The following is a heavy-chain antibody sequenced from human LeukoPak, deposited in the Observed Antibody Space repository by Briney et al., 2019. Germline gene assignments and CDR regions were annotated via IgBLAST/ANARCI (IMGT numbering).Heavy chain of an antibody. D-gene: IGHD3-22*01. CDR2: IKEDGSEK. J-gene: IGHJ4*02. Sequence: GGTLRLSCAASGFTFRNYGMSWVRQAPGKGLEWVADIKEDGSEKYYVDSVKGRFTISRQNAKSSLFLQMNSLRAEDTAVYYCARARSIKTYYYDSSGYYHVGYWGQGTMVTVSS. CDR1: GFTFRNYG. V-gene: IGHV3-7*01. CDR3: ARARSIKTYYYDSSGYYHVGY.